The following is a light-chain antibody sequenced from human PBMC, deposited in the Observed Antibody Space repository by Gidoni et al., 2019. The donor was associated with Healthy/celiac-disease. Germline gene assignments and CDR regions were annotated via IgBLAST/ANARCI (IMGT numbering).Light chain of an antibody. CDR1: NSGSKS. CDR2: YDS. V-gene: IGLV3-21*04. CDR3: QVWDSSSYVV. J-gene: IGLJ2*01. Sequence: SYVLTQPPSVSVAPGKTARSTCGGNNSGSKSLHWYQQKPGQATVLVIYYDSDRPSGIPERFAGSNAGNTATLTISRVEAGDEADYYCQVWDSSSYVVFGGGTKLTVL.